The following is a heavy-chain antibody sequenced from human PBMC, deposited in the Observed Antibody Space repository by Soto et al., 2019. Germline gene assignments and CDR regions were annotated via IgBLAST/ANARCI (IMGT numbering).Heavy chain of an antibody. CDR2: IYHSGST. Sequence: QLQLQESGSGLVKPSQTLSLTCAVSGGSISSGGYSWSWIRQPPGKGLEWIGYIYHSGSTYYNPSLKTRVTLSGDRSQNQFSLKLSSVTSADTAVYYCASAGGWGAGAADYWGQGTLVTVSS. J-gene: IGHJ4*02. D-gene: IGHD6-19*01. CDR3: ASAGGWGAGAADY. V-gene: IGHV4-30-2*01. CDR1: GGSISSGGYS.